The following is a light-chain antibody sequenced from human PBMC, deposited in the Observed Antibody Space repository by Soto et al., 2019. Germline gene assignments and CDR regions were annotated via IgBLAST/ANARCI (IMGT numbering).Light chain of an antibody. V-gene: IGKV1-5*01. CDR2: DAS. J-gene: IGKJ1*01. CDR3: QQYSTYTPRT. CDR1: QSIGNW. Sequence: DIQLTQSPSSLSASVGDRVTITCRASQSIGNWLAWYQQKPGKAPKLLIYDASSLESGVPSRFSGSGSGTEFTLTISSLQPDDFATYYCQQYSTYTPRTFGQGTKVDIK.